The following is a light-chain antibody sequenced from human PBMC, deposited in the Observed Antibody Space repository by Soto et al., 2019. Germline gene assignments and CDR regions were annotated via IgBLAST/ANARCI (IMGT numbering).Light chain of an antibody. V-gene: IGKV2-28*01. CDR3: AQGLAAPFT. CDR2: LGS. Sequence: EIVLTQSPLSLPVTPGEPASISCRSSRNLLHSNGYYYLDWYLQKPGQSPQLLIYLGSNRASGVPDSVSGSGSGTDFTLTISRVEAEEVGVYFCAQGLAAPFTFGGGTKVEIK. CDR1: RNLLHSNGYYY. J-gene: IGKJ4*01.